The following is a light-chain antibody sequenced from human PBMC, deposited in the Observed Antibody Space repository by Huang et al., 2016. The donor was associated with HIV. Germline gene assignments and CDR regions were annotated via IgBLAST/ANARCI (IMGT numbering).Light chain of an antibody. V-gene: IGKV1-5*03. CDR1: QSISTW. Sequence: DIQMTQSSVTLSASVGDRVTIACRASQSISTWLAWYQQKPGRAPNLLIYEASTLESGVPSRFSGGGSGTDFTLTISSLQPDDFATYYCQQYNSFPWTFGQGTKVEV. J-gene: IGKJ1*01. CDR2: EAS. CDR3: QQYNSFPWT.